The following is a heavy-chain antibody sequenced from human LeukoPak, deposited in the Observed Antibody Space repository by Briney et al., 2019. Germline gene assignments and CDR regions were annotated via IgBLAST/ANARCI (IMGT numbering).Heavy chain of an antibody. V-gene: IGHV1-69*13. Sequence: SVKVSCKASGGTFSSYAISWVRQAPGQGLEWMGGIIPIFGTAIYAQKFQGRVTITADESTSTAYMELSSLRSEDTAVYYCAGVEMATANWFDPWGQGTLVTVSS. J-gene: IGHJ5*02. CDR1: GGTFSSYA. CDR3: AGVEMATANWFDP. D-gene: IGHD5-24*01. CDR2: IIPIFGTA.